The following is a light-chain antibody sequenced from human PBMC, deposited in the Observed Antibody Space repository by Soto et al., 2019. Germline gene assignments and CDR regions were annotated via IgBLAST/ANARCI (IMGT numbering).Light chain of an antibody. Sequence: QSALTQPPSASVSPGQSVTIPCTGTSSDVGGYDHVSWYQQHPGKAPKLMIYEVTKRPAGVPDRFSGSKSGNTASLTVSGLQAEDEADYYCSSDAGNYNYVFGTGTKVTVL. J-gene: IGLJ1*01. CDR2: EVT. CDR3: SSDAGNYNYV. CDR1: SSDVGGYDH. V-gene: IGLV2-8*01.